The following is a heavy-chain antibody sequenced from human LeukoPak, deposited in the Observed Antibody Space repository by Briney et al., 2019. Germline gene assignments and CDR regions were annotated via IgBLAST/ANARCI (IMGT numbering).Heavy chain of an antibody. V-gene: IGHV3-30-3*01. J-gene: IGHJ4*02. D-gene: IGHD6-19*01. CDR3: ARDSIAVAGASGFDY. Sequence: RGSLRLSCAASGFTFSSYAMHWVRQAPGKGREWVAVISYDGSNKYYADPVKGQFTISRDNSKNTLYLQMNSLRAEDTAVYYCARDSIAVAGASGFDYWGQGTLVTVSS. CDR1: GFTFSSYA. CDR2: ISYDGSNK.